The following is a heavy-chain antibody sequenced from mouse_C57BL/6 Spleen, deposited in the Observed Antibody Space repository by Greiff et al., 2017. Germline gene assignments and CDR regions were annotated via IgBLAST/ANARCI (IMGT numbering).Heavy chain of an antibody. J-gene: IGHJ2*01. D-gene: IGHD1-1*02. CDR3: TKEGGYY. CDR1: GFSINSYG. CDR2: IWGDGST. V-gene: IGHV2-3*01. Sequence: QVQLKQSGPGLVAPSQSLSITCTVSGFSINSYGVSWVRQPPGKGLEWLGVIWGDGSTNYHSALISRLSLSKDNSKRKVFLKMNSLQTDDTSAYYCTKEGGYYWGKGTTLTVSS.